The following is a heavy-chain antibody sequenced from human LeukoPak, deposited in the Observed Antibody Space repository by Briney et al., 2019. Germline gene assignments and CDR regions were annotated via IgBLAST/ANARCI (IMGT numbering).Heavy chain of an antibody. CDR1: GGSVSSGSYY. CDR3: AIGSRFDY. CDR2: IYYSGST. Sequence: SETLSLTCTVSGGSVSSGSYYWSWIRQPPGKGLEWIGYIYYSGSTNYNPSLKSRVTVSVDTSKNQFSLKLSSVTAADTAVYYCAIGSRFDYWGQGTLVTVSS. V-gene: IGHV4-61*01. J-gene: IGHJ4*02. D-gene: IGHD5-12*01.